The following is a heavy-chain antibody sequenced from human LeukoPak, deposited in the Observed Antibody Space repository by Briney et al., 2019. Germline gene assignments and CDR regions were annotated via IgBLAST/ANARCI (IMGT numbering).Heavy chain of an antibody. J-gene: IGHJ3*02. D-gene: IGHD4-23*01. CDR1: GFIFSDYY. Sequence: GGSLRLSCAASGFIFSDYYMSWIRQAPGKGLEWVSYISSSGSTMYYTDSVKGRFTISRDNAKDSLYLQMNSLRAEDTAVYYCAKRGPRPGRWSDAFNIWGQGTMVTVSS. CDR3: AKRGPRPGRWSDAFNI. CDR2: ISSSGSTM. V-gene: IGHV3-11*01.